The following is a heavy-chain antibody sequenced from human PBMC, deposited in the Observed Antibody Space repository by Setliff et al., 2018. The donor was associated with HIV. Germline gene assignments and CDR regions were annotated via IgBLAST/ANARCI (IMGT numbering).Heavy chain of an antibody. D-gene: IGHD4-4*01. Sequence: GESLKISCRGSGYRFTDYWIGWLRQMPGKGLEWIGIIYPGDSHVRYSPSFQGQVTISADKSIRTAYLQWSSLKASDTAMYYCAIFRRDDYNLALYFFDYWGQGTLVTVSS. J-gene: IGHJ4*02. V-gene: IGHV5-51*01. CDR1: GYRFTDYW. CDR3: AIFRRDDYNLALYFFDY. CDR2: IYPGDSHV.